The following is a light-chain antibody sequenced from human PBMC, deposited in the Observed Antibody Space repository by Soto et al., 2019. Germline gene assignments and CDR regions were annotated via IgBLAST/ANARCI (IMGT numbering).Light chain of an antibody. CDR2: GAS. V-gene: IGKV3-15*01. CDR1: QSVSSN. Sequence: IVMTQSPATLSVSPGEGATLSCRASQSVSSNLAWFQQKPGQAPRLLIYGASTRDTGISARFSGSGSGTEFTHTISSLQSGDFAVYHCQQYNKCPPTFGQRSEVDI. CDR3: QQYNKCPPT. J-gene: IGKJ1*01.